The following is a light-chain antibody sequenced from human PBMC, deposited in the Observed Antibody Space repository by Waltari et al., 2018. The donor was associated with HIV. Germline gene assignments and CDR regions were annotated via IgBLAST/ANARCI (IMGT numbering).Light chain of an antibody. CDR3: GSWDSSLSAVL. V-gene: IGLV1-51*02. J-gene: IGLJ2*01. Sequence: QSVLTQPPSVSAAPGPTVTISCSASSSTIAGRYVSWYQQFPGTARKLLIYENYERPPGITDRFSGSKYGTSATLGITGLQTGDEAHYFCGSWDSSLSAVLFGGGTKLTVL. CDR1: SSTIAGRY. CDR2: ENY.